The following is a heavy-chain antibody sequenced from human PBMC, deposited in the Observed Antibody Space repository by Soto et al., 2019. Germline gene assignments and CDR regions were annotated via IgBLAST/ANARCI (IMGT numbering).Heavy chain of an antibody. V-gene: IGHV1-2*02. CDR3: ARGLGYCSSTSCYKFDY. J-gene: IGHJ4*02. Sequence: LKVSCKASGYTFTGYYMHWVRQAPGQGLEWMGWINPNSGGTNYAQKFQGRVTMTRDTSISTAYMELSRLRSDDTAVYYCARGLGYCSSTSCYKFDYWGQGTLVTVSS. CDR1: GYTFTGYY. D-gene: IGHD2-2*01. CDR2: INPNSGGT.